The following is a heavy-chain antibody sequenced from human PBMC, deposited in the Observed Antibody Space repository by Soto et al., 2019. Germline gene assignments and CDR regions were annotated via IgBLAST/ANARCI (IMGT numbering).Heavy chain of an antibody. D-gene: IGHD4-17*01. J-gene: IGHJ5*02. V-gene: IGHV4-34*01. CDR2: INHSGST. CDR3: ARGTTVVTPIQISNWFDP. Sequence: SETLSLTCAVYGVSFSGYYWSWIRQPPGKGLEWIGEINHSGSTNYNPSLKSRVTISVDTSKNQFSLKLSSVTAADTAVYYCARGTTVVTPIQISNWFDPWGQGTLVTVSS. CDR1: GVSFSGYY.